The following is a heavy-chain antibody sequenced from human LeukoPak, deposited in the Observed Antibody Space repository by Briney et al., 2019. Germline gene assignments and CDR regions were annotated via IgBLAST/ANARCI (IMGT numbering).Heavy chain of an antibody. CDR2: IIPILGIA. CDR3: ASTGDPGPDAFDI. CDR1: GGTFSSYA. J-gene: IGHJ3*02. D-gene: IGHD7-27*01. Sequence: GASVKVSCKASGGTFSSYAISWVRQAPGQGLEWMGRIIPILGIANYAQKFQGRVTITADKSTSTAYMELSSLRSEDTAVYYCASTGDPGPDAFDIWGQGTMVTVSS. V-gene: IGHV1-69*04.